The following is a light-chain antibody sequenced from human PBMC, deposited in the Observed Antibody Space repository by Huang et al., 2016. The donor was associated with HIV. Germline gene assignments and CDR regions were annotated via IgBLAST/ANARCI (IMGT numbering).Light chain of an antibody. CDR1: QSVSSN. CDR3: QQYNNWPRA. Sequence: EIVMTQSPATLSVSPGERATLSCRAMQSVSSNLAWYQQKPGQAPRLLIYGASTRATGIPGRFRGIGSGTEFTLIISSLQSEDFAVYYCQQYNNWPRAFGQGTRLDMK. CDR2: GAS. V-gene: IGKV3-15*01. J-gene: IGKJ5*01.